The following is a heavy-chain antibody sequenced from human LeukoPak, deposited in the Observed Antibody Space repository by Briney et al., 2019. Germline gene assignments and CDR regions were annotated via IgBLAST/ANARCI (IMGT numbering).Heavy chain of an antibody. CDR1: GGTFSSYA. D-gene: IGHD6-13*01. CDR2: IIPIFGTA. CDR3: ARDVLVGSSSWYYYYYMDV. Sequence: SVKVSCKASGGTFSSYAISWVRQAPGQGLEWMGGIIPIFGTANYAQKFQGRVTITADESTSTAYMELSRLRSDDTAVYYCARDVLVGSSSWYYYYYMDVWGKGTTVTVSS. V-gene: IGHV1-69*13. J-gene: IGHJ6*03.